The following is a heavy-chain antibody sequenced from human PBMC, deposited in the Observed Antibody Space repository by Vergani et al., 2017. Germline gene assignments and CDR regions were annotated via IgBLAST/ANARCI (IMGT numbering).Heavy chain of an antibody. CDR2: ISYDGSNK. CDR1: GFTFSSYG. V-gene: IGHV3-30*18. D-gene: IGHD3-22*01. Sequence: QVQLVESGGGVVQPGRSLRLSCAASGFTFSSYGMHWVRQAPGKGLEWVAVISYDGSNKYYADSVKGRFTISRDNSKNTLYLQMNSLRAEDTAVYYCANGVSDSSGYYDYWGQGTLVTVSS. CDR3: ANGVSDSSGYYDY. J-gene: IGHJ4*02.